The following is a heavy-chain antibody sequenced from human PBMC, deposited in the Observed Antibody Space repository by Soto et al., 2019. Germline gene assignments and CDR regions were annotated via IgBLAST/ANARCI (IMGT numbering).Heavy chain of an antibody. D-gene: IGHD6-13*01. V-gene: IGHV2-5*01. J-gene: IGHJ4*02. CDR1: GFSLSTSGVG. CDR2: IYWNDDK. CDR3: AHRRSGYSSSWATYYFDY. Sequence: SGPTLVNPTQTLTLTCTFSGFSLSTSGVGVGWIRQPPGKALEWLALIYWNDDKRYSPSLKSRLTITKDTSKNQVVLTMTNMDPVDTATYYCAHRRSGYSSSWATYYFDYWGQGTLVTVSS.